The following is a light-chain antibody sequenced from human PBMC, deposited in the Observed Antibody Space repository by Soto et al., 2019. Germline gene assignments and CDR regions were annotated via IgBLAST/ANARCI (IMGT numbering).Light chain of an antibody. J-gene: IGKJ5*01. V-gene: IGKV3-11*01. CDR3: QQHGSSPIT. CDR2: DAS. Sequence: EIVMTQSPATLSVSPGERATLSCRASQSVNIYLAWYQQKPGQAPRLLIYDASNRATGIPARFSGSGSGTDFTLTISRLEPEDFAVYYCQQHGSSPITFGQGTRLEI. CDR1: QSVNIY.